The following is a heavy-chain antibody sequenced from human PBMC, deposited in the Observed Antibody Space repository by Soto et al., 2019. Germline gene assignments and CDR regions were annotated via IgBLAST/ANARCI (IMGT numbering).Heavy chain of an antibody. J-gene: IGHJ4*02. CDR1: GFTFSGDW. CDR2: IDPYDTGI. D-gene: IGHD3-16*02. CDR3: TRETFVARDY. V-gene: IGHV3-74*01. Sequence: EVQLVESGGGLVQPGGSLRLSCRDSGFTFSGDWMHWVRQAPGKGLDWVSRIDPYDTGISYADSVKGRFTISRDNAKSTLYLQMNSLRPEDTAVYYCTRETFVARDYWGQGTLVTVSS.